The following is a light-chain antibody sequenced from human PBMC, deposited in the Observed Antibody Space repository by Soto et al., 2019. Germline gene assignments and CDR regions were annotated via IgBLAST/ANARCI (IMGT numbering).Light chain of an antibody. Sequence: QSVLTQPRSVSGSPGQSVTISCTGTSSDVVNYNYVSWYQQHPGKAPKVMIYDVTKRPSGVPDRFSGSKSGITASLTISGLQADDEADYYCCSYPGSHTWVFGGGTKLTVL. J-gene: IGLJ3*02. CDR2: DVT. CDR1: SSDVVNYNY. V-gene: IGLV2-11*01. CDR3: CSYPGSHTWV.